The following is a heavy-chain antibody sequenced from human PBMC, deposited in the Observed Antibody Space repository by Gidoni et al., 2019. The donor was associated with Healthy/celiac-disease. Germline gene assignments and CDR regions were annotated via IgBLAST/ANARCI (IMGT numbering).Heavy chain of an antibody. CDR3: ASPTSGSGSYPFDY. Sequence: QLQLQESGPGLVKPSETLSLPCTVSGCSISSSSYYRGWIRQPPGKGLEWIGSIYYSGSTYYNPSLKSRVTISVDTSKNQFSLKLSSVTAADTAVYYCASPTSGSGSYPFDYWGQGTLVTVSS. CDR1: GCSISSSSYY. V-gene: IGHV4-39*01. CDR2: IYYSGST. D-gene: IGHD3-10*01. J-gene: IGHJ4*02.